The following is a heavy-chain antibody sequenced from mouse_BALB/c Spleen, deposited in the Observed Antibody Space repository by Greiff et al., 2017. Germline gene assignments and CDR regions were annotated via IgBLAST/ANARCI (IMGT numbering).Heavy chain of an antibody. J-gene: IGHJ3*01. CDR1: GFTFSSFG. Sequence: DVHLVESGGGLVQPGGSRKLSCAASGFTFSSFGMHWVRQAPEKGLEWVAYISSGSSTIYYADTVKGRFTISRDNPKNTLFLQMTSLRSEDTAMYYCARSGVDYRSWFAYWGQGTLVTVSA. V-gene: IGHV5-17*02. CDR2: ISSGSSTI. CDR3: ARSGVDYRSWFAY. D-gene: IGHD2-14*01.